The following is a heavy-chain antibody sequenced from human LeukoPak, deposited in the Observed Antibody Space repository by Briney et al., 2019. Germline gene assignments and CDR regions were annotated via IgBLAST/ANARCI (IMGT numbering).Heavy chain of an antibody. J-gene: IGHJ4*02. CDR2: IIPILGIA. Sequence: ASVKVSCKASGGTFSSYVISWVRQAPGQGLEWMGRIIPILGIANYAQKFQGRVTITADKSTSTAYMELSSLRSEDTAVYYCARGHSSSWYYFDYWGQGTLVTVSS. CDR1: GGTFSSYV. V-gene: IGHV1-69*04. D-gene: IGHD6-13*01. CDR3: ARGHSSSWYYFDY.